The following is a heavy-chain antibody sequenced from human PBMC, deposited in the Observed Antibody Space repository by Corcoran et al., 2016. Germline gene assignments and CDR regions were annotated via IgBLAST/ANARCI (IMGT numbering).Heavy chain of an antibody. D-gene: IGHD5-12*01. J-gene: IGHJ4*02. V-gene: IGHV5-51*01. CDR3: ASLEMATLPTGHLDY. CDR2: IYPGDSDT. CDR1: GDSFTSYW. Sequence: DVQLVQSGAEVKKPGESLKISCKSSGDSFTSYWNGWMRQMPGNGLEWLGIIYPGDSDTRYSPSFQVQGTITADKSISTAYLQWSSLKASDTAMYYCASLEMATLPTGHLDYWGQGTLVTVSS.